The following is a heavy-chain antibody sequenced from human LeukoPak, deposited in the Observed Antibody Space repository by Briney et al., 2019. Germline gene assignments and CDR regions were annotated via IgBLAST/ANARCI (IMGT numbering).Heavy chain of an antibody. CDR1: GGSFSGYY. V-gene: IGHV4-34*01. J-gene: IGHJ4*02. CDR3: ARGYASGSYYLR. Sequence: KPSETLSLTCTVYGGSFSGYYWTWIRQPPGKGLEWIAEINHSGTTTYYPSLQSRVTVSLDTSKNQFSLKMNSVTAADTAVYFCARGYASGSYYLRWGQGTLVTVSS. D-gene: IGHD3-10*01. CDR2: INHSGTT.